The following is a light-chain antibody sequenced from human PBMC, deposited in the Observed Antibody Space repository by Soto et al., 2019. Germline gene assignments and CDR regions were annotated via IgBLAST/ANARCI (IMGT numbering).Light chain of an antibody. Sequence: EIVLTQSPATLSLSPGERATRSCRTSQSVSSYLAWYQQKPGQAPGLLIYDASNRATGIPAKFSGSGSGTDFTLTISSLEPEDFAVYYCQQRTNWPPFTFGPGTKVDIK. CDR2: DAS. CDR1: QSVSSY. CDR3: QQRTNWPPFT. V-gene: IGKV3-11*01. J-gene: IGKJ3*01.